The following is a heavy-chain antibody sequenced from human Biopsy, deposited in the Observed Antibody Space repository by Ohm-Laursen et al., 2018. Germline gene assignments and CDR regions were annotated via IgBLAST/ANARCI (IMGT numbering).Heavy chain of an antibody. J-gene: IGHJ4*02. CDR3: GNEVYGRDY. D-gene: IGHD4-17*01. Sequence: TLSLTCVVFGRTFSDYRWTWIRQPPGKGLEWIGQINQSGSTNYNPSLKSRVTISAGASKYEFSLRLTSVTAADTAVYFCGNEVYGRDYWGLGAQVTVSS. CDR2: INQSGST. CDR1: GRTFSDYR. V-gene: IGHV4-34*08.